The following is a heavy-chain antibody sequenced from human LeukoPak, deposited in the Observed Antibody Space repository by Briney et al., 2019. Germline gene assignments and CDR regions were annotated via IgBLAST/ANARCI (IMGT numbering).Heavy chain of an antibody. CDR2: INPNSGDT. D-gene: IGHD3-10*01. V-gene: IGHV1-8*01. CDR1: GYTFTNYD. Sequence: ASVTVSCKASGYTFTNYDINWVRQATGQGLEWMGWINPNSGDTGYAQKFQDRVTMTRNTSISTAYMELTRLTSEDTAVYYCARGDSGYFFYYGLDVWGEGTTVTVSS. J-gene: IGHJ6*01. CDR3: ARGDSGYFFYYGLDV.